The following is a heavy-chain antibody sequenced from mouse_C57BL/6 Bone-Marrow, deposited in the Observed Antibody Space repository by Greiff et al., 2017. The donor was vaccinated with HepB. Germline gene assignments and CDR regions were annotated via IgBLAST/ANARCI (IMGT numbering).Heavy chain of an antibody. J-gene: IGHJ4*01. CDR3: ARKGYDGYPLYAMDY. Sequence: VQLQQPGAELVKPGASVKLSCKASGYTFTSYWMHWVKQRPGQGLEWIGMIHPNSGSTNYNEKFKSKATLTVDNSSSTAYMQLSSLTSEDSAVYYCARKGYDGYPLYAMDYWGQGTSVTVSS. CDR1: GYTFTSYW. CDR2: IHPNSGST. D-gene: IGHD2-3*01. V-gene: IGHV1-64*01.